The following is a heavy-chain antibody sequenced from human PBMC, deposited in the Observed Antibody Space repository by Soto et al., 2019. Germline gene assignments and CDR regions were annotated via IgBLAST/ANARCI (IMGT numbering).Heavy chain of an antibody. Sequence: GGSLRLSCAASGFTFDDYAMHWVRQAPGKGLEWVSLISGDGGSTYYADSVKGRFTISRDNSKNSLYLQMNSLRTEDTALYYCAKAIYDFWSGPYPGDFWSGYYNYWGQGTLVTVSS. J-gene: IGHJ4*02. V-gene: IGHV3-43*02. CDR2: ISGDGGST. CDR3: AKAIYDFWSGPYPGDFWSGYYNY. CDR1: GFTFDDYA. D-gene: IGHD3-3*01.